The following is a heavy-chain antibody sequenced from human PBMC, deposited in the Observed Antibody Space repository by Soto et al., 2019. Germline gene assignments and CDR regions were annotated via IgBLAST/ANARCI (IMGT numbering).Heavy chain of an antibody. Sequence: PSETLSLTCTVSGGSISSGGYYWSWIRQHPGKGLEWIGYIYFSGSTYYNPSLKSRVTISVDTSKNQFSLKLSSVTAADTAVYYCARLEAFYYGSGSYYQYFDYWGQGTLVTVSS. V-gene: IGHV4-31*03. CDR1: GGSISSGGYY. J-gene: IGHJ4*02. D-gene: IGHD3-10*01. CDR3: ARLEAFYYGSGSYYQYFDY. CDR2: IYFSGST.